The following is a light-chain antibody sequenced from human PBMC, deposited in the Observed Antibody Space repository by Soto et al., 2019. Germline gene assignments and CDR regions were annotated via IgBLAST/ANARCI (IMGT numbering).Light chain of an antibody. J-gene: IGKJ5*01. CDR3: QQSYTSPTT. V-gene: IGKV1-39*01. Sequence: DIQMTQSPSSLSASVGDRVTITCRASQNIINYLNWYQQKPGKAPQLLIYVASRLESGVPSRFSGSGSGTDFTLTVNSLQAEDFATYYCQQSYTSPTTFGQGTRLEIK. CDR1: QNIINY. CDR2: VAS.